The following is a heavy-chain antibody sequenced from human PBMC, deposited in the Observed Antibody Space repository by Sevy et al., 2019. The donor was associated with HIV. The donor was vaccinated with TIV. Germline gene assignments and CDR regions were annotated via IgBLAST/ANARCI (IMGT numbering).Heavy chain of an antibody. CDR3: ARLRGSGWYYFDY. J-gene: IGHJ4*02. D-gene: IGHD6-19*01. V-gene: IGHV3-11*01. CDR1: GFTFSDYY. CDR2: ITSSGSTI. Sequence: GGSLRLSCAASGFTFSDYYMSGIRQAPGKGLQWVSYITSSGSTIYYADSVKGRFTISRDNAKNSLYLQINSLRAEDTAVYYCARLRGSGWYYFDYWGQGTLVTVSS.